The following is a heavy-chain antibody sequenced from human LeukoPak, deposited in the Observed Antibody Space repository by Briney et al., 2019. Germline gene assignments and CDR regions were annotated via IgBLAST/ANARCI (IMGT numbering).Heavy chain of an antibody. CDR3: TRGYVGIDY. CDR1: GFSFSSYW. CDR2: INSDGSST. J-gene: IGHJ4*02. Sequence: GGSLRLSCAASGFSFSSYWMHWVRQAPWKGLVWVSRINSDGSSTIYADSVKGRFTISRDNAKNTLYLQMNSLRAEDTALYYCTRGYVGIDYWGQGTLVTVSS. D-gene: IGHD5-12*01. V-gene: IGHV3-74*01.